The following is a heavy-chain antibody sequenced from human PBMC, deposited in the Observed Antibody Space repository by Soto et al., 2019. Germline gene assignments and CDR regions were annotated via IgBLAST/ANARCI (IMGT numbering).Heavy chain of an antibody. CDR1: GFTFSSYW. D-gene: IGHD4-17*01. Sequence: EVQLVESGGGLVQPGGSLRLSCAASGFTFSSYWMHWVRQAPGKGVVWVSRINSDGSSTTYADSVKGRFTISRDNAKNTLYLKMNSLRAEDTAVYYCARAIYGNPFDYWGQGTLVTVSA. CDR3: ARAIYGNPFDY. CDR2: INSDGSST. V-gene: IGHV3-74*01. J-gene: IGHJ4*02.